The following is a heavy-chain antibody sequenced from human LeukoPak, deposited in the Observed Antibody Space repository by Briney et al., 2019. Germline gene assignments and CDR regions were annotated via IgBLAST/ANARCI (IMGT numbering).Heavy chain of an antibody. V-gene: IGHV4-30-2*01. CDR2: IYHSGST. Sequence: SETLSLTCAVSGGSINSGGYSRSWIRQPPGKGLEWIGYIYHSGSTYYNPSLKSRVTISVDRSKNQFSLKLSSVTAADTALYYCARGGYYDYVWGSYRRIIDAFDIWGQGTMVTVSS. D-gene: IGHD3-16*02. CDR3: ARGGYYDYVWGSYRRIIDAFDI. J-gene: IGHJ3*02. CDR1: GGSINSGGYS.